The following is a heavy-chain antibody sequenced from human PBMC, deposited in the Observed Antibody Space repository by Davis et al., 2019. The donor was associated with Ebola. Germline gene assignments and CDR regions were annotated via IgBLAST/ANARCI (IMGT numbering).Heavy chain of an antibody. V-gene: IGHV1-2*06. D-gene: IGHD2-21*02. CDR3: ARDSTHPPHIVVETAAPGGMDV. CDR1: GYTFTDYY. Sequence: AASVKVSCKASGYTFTDYYMHWVRQVPGQGLEWMGRINPNSGTTDYAQKFQGRVTMTRDTSITTAYMDLSSLKFDDTAVYYCARDSTHPPHIVVETAAPGGMDVWGNGTTVTVSS. CDR2: INPNSGTT. J-gene: IGHJ6*04.